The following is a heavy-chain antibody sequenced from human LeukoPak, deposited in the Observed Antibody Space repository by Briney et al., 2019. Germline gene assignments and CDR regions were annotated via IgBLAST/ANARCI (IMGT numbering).Heavy chain of an antibody. CDR2: ISADGCST. J-gene: IGHJ4*02. V-gene: IGHV3-23*01. D-gene: IGHD3-22*01. Sequence: PGGSLRLSCAASRFTFSSYAISWVRQAPGRGLEWVLSISADGCSTFYADFVKGRFTISRDNSKNTVYLQMNSLRAEDTALYYCAKGQHYYDSSELDYWGQGTLVTVSS. CDR1: RFTFSSYA. CDR3: AKGQHYYDSSELDY.